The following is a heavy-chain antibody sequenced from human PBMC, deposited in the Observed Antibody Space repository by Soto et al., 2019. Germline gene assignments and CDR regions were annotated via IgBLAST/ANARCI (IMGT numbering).Heavy chain of an antibody. J-gene: IGHJ6*02. CDR2: IYYSGSA. CDR3: ARDSPTSNGRNYYFYGMDV. CDR1: GGSISSYY. V-gene: IGHV4-59*01. Sequence: SETLSLTCTVSGGSISSYYRSWIRQPPGKGLEWIGYIYYSGSANYNPSLKSRVTMSVDTSKNHFSLKLSSVTAADTAVYYCARDSPTSNGRNYYFYGMDVWGQGTTVTVSS. D-gene: IGHD2-8*01.